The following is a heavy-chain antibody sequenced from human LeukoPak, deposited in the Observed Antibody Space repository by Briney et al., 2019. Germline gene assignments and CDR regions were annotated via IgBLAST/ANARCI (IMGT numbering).Heavy chain of an antibody. CDR2: IYHSGST. Sequence: NTSETLSLTCTVSGGSISSSSYYWGWIRQPPGKGLEWIGSIYHSGSTYYNPSLKSRVTISVDTSKNQFSLKLSSVTAADTAVYYCARCDDSSGYLGYWGQGTLVTVSS. CDR3: ARCDDSSGYLGY. D-gene: IGHD3-22*01. CDR1: GGSISSSSYY. J-gene: IGHJ4*02. V-gene: IGHV4-39*01.